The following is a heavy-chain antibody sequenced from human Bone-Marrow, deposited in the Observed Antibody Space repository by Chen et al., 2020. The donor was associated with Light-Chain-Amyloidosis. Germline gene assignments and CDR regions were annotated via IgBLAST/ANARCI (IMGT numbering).Heavy chain of an antibody. CDR3: ARAPGNTTGAPVYFDY. J-gene: IGHJ4*02. CDR1: GFTFSTYA. D-gene: IGHD1-1*01. CDR2: ITGRGGST. Sequence: EVQLLESGGGLVQPGGSLRLSCAASGFTFSTYAMSWVRQAPGKGLEWVSPITGRGGSTYYADSVKGRFTISRDNSKNTLSLLMNSLRAEDTAVYYCARAPGNTTGAPVYFDYWGQGTLVTVAS. V-gene: IGHV3-23*01.